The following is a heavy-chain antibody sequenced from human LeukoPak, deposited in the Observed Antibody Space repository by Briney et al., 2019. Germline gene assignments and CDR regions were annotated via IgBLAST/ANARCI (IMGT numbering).Heavy chain of an antibody. J-gene: IGHJ6*02. V-gene: IGHV3-74*01. D-gene: IGHD3-3*01. CDR2: INSDGSST. CDR1: GFTFSSYW. Sequence: PGGSLGLSCAASGFTFSSYWMHWVRQAPGKGLVWVSRINSDGSSTSYADSVKGRFTISRDNAKNTLYLQMNSLRAEDTAVYYCARGNYDFWSGYWEAYYYYGMDVWGQGTTVTVSS. CDR3: ARGNYDFWSGYWEAYYYYGMDV.